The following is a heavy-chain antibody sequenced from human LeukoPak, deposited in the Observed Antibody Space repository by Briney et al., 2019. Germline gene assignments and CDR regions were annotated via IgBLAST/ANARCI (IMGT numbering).Heavy chain of an antibody. CDR2: IYYSGST. V-gene: IGHV4-59*08. D-gene: IGHD3-3*01. CDR3: AGAYYDFWSGYYLEDAFDI. CDR1: GGSISSYY. J-gene: IGHJ3*02. Sequence: SETLSLTCTVSGGSISSYYWSWIRQPPGKGLEWIGYIYYSGSTNYNPSLKSRVTISVDTSKNQFSLKLSSVTAADTAVYYCAGAYYDFWSGYYLEDAFDIWGQGTMVTVSS.